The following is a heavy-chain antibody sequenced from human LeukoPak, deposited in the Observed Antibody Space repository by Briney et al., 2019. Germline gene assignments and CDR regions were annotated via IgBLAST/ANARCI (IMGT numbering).Heavy chain of an antibody. Sequence: GGFLRLSCAASGFTFRSYAMSWVRQAPGKGLQWVSAISGSGDSTYYADSVQGRFTISRDNSKNTLYLQMNSLRAEDTAVYYCAKDRYYGSGNYYREFDYWGQGTLVTVSS. D-gene: IGHD3-10*01. J-gene: IGHJ4*02. CDR2: ISGSGDST. CDR3: AKDRYYGSGNYYREFDY. CDR1: GFTFRSYA. V-gene: IGHV3-23*01.